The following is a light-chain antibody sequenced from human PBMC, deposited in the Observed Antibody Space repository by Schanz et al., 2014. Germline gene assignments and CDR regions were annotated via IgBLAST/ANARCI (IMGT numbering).Light chain of an antibody. Sequence: QSVLTQPPSVSGAPGQRVTISCTGSSSNIGAGYDVHWYQQLPGTAPKLLIYGNTNRPSGVPDRFSGSKSGTSVSLAISGLQSEDEADYYCATWDDSLSGWVFGGGTKVTVL. V-gene: IGLV1-40*01. CDR3: ATWDDSLSGWV. J-gene: IGLJ3*02. CDR2: GNT. CDR1: SSNIGAGYD.